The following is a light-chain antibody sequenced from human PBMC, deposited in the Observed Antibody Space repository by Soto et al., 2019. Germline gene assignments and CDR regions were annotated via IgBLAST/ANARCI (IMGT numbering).Light chain of an antibody. Sequence: EIVLTQSPGTLSLSPGERATLSCRASQSLNSFYLAWYQQKTGQAPRLLIYGSSNRAPGIPDRFSGSGSGTDFTLTISRLDPVDFAVYYCQQYDISPRTFGQGTKVEVK. CDR2: GSS. J-gene: IGKJ1*01. CDR1: QSLNSFY. CDR3: QQYDISPRT. V-gene: IGKV3-20*01.